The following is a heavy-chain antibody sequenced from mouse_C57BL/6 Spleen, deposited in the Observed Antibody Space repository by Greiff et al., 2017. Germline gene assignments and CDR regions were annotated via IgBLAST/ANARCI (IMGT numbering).Heavy chain of an antibody. V-gene: IGHV5-17*01. CDR1: GFTFSDYG. Sequence: EVKLVESGGGLVKPGGSLKLSCAASGFTFSDYGMHWVRQAPEKGLEWVAYISSGGSTIYYADTVKGRFTISRDNAKNTLFLQMNSLMSEDTAMYYCARRITTVLSSDYWGPGTTLTVAS. CDR2: ISSGGSTI. CDR3: ARRITTVLSSDY. J-gene: IGHJ2*01. D-gene: IGHD1-1*01.